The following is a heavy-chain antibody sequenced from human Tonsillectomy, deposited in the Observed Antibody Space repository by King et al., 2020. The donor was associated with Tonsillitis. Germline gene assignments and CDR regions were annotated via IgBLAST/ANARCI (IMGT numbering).Heavy chain of an antibody. CDR1: GFTFSSYA. J-gene: IGHJ4*02. D-gene: IGHD3-16*01. V-gene: IGHV3-30*01. CDR3: ARDFGSDYHLYYFDY. CDR2: ISFDGSYK. Sequence: QLVQSGGGVVQPGRSLRLSCAASGFTFSSYAMHWVRQAPGKGLEWVAVISFDGSYKYYADSVKGRFTISRDNSKNTLYLQMNSLRAEDTAVYYCARDFGSDYHLYYFDYWGQGTLVTVSS.